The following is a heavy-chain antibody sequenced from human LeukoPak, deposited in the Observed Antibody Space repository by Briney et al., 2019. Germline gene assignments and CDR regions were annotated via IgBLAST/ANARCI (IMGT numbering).Heavy chain of an antibody. J-gene: IGHJ4*02. D-gene: IGHD4-11*01. V-gene: IGHV3-23*01. CDR2: ISDTGRLS. CDR1: GFTFSSSA. CDR3: AKSKSPYPMDYIFNF. Sequence: GGSLRLSCAASGFTFSSSAMSWVRQAPGKGLEWVAAISDTGRLSCCADSVNGRFTISRDNSKNTLYVQMNSLRTDDAAVYYCAKSKSPYPMDYIFNFWGQGTLVTVSS.